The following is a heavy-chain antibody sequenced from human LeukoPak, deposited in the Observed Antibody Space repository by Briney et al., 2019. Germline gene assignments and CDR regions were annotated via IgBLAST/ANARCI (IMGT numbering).Heavy chain of an antibody. CDR3: ARALVGATLWYFDL. J-gene: IGHJ2*01. CDR2: IYSGGST. CDR1: GFTVSSNY. V-gene: IGHV3-53*01. Sequence: GGSLRLSCAASGFTVSSNYMSWVRQAPGKGLEWVSVIYSGGSTYYADSVKGRFTISRDNSKNTLYLQMNSLRAEDTAVYYCARALVGATLWYFDLWGRGTLVTVSS. D-gene: IGHD1-26*01.